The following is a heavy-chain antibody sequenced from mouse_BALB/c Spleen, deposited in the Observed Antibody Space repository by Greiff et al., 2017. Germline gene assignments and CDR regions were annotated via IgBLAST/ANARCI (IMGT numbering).Heavy chain of an antibody. CDR1: GFTFSSYA. J-gene: IGHJ2*01. V-gene: IGHV5-6-5*01. Sequence: EVQGVESGGGLVKPGGSLKLSCAASGFTFSSYAMSWVRQNPEKRLEWVASISSGGSIYYPDSVKGRFTISRDNARSILYLQMSSLRSEDTAMYYCAREVYYRFDYWGQGTTLTVSS. CDR3: AREVYYRFDY. D-gene: IGHD2-14*01. CDR2: ISSGGSI.